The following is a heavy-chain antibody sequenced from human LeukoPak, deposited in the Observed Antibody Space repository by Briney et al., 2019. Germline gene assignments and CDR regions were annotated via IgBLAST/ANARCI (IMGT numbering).Heavy chain of an antibody. Sequence: ASVKVSCKASGYSFTSYYIHWVRQAPGQGLEWVGIINPSGGSRTYAQKFQGRVTMTRDTSTSTVYMELSSLRSEDTAVYYCVGDLYYYDSSGSATSPYWGQGTLVTVSS. CDR2: INPSGGSR. CDR1: GYSFTSYY. CDR3: VGDLYYYDSSGSATSPY. V-gene: IGHV1-46*01. J-gene: IGHJ4*02. D-gene: IGHD3-22*01.